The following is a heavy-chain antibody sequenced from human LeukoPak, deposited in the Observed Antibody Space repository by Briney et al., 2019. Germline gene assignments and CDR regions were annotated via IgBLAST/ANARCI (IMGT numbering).Heavy chain of an antibody. D-gene: IGHD4-23*01. Sequence: GGSLRLSCTASGFTFGDFAMTWVRQAPGKGLEWVGFIRSKAYGGTTEYAASVKGRFTISRDDSKSTAYLQMNGLKTEDTAVYYCTRRDYGGNSRGAFDVWGQGTMVTVSS. CDR3: TRRDYGGNSRGAFDV. CDR2: IRSKAYGGTT. CDR1: GFTFGDFA. V-gene: IGHV3-49*04. J-gene: IGHJ3*01.